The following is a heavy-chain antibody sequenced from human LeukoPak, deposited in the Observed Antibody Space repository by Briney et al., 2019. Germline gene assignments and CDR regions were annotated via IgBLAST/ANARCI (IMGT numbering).Heavy chain of an antibody. D-gene: IGHD3-22*01. V-gene: IGHV4-59*01. CDR1: GGSISGYY. CDR3: TRGSIAYYYMDV. CDR2: IYYTGST. Sequence: SETLSLTCTVSGGSISGYYWSWLRQAPGKGLESIGFIYYTGSTYYNPSLKSRVTISVDTSKNQFSLKLSSVTATDTAVYYCTRGSIAYYYMDVWGKGTTVTISS. J-gene: IGHJ6*03.